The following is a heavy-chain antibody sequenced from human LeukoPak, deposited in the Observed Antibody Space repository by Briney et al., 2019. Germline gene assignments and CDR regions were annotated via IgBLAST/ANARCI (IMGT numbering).Heavy chain of an antibody. Sequence: PSETLSLTCTVSGGSISSYYWSWIRQPAGKGLEWIGRIYTSGSTNYNPSLKSRVTMSVDTSKNQFSLKLSSVTAADTAVYYCARVNYYGSGSYSYFDYWGQGTLVTVSS. D-gene: IGHD3-10*01. CDR1: GGSISSYY. V-gene: IGHV4-4*07. J-gene: IGHJ4*02. CDR2: IYTSGST. CDR3: ARVNYYGSGSYSYFDY.